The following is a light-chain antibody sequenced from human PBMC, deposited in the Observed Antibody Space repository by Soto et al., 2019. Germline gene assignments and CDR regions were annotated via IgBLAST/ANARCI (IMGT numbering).Light chain of an antibody. CDR2: KAS. CDR3: QQYRSDLYT. CDR1: QSISSR. V-gene: IGKV1-5*03. Sequence: DIQMTQSPYTLSASVGDRVTITCRASQSISSRLAWYQQKPGKAPKLLIYKASTLESGVPSRFSGSGSGTEFTLTISSLQPDDFATYYCQQYRSDLYTFGQGTKLEIK. J-gene: IGKJ2*01.